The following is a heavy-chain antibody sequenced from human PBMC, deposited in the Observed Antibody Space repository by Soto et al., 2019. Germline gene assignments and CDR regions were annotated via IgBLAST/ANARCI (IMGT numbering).Heavy chain of an antibody. D-gene: IGHD3-16*01. CDR3: PKNKGLRLENYCFDY. Sequence: GGPLRRSCPVSGLTFRSFAMSWVRQAPGKVLEWVSTISGSGAGTYYADSVKGRFTISRDNDNNTLYLQMNSLRAEDRAVYYCPKNKGLRLENYCFDYLGQGTLVTVSS. CDR1: GLTFRSFA. J-gene: IGHJ4*02. V-gene: IGHV3-23*01. CDR2: ISGSGAGT.